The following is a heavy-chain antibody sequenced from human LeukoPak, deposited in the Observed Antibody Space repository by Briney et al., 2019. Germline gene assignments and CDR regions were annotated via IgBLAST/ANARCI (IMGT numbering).Heavy chain of an antibody. CDR2: INAGNGNT. J-gene: IGHJ4*02. D-gene: IGHD5-18*01. Sequence: ASVKVSCKASGYTFTSYAMHWVRRAPGQRLEWMGWINAGNGNTKYSQKFQGRVTITRDTSASTAYMELSSLRSEDTAVYYCARDSIRGYSYGDIPFDYWGQGTLVTVSS. CDR3: ARDSIRGYSYGDIPFDY. CDR1: GYTFTSYA. V-gene: IGHV1-3*01.